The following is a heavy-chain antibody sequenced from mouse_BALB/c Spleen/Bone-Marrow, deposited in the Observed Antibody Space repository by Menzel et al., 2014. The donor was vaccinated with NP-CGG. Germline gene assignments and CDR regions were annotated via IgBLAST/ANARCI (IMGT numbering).Heavy chain of an antibody. CDR1: GFTFSDYY. J-gene: IGHJ4*01. Sequence: EVKLMESGGGLVQPGGSLKLSCATSGFTFSDYYMYWVRQTPEKRLEWVANISNGGGSTYYPDTVKGRFTISRDNAENTLYLQMSRLKSEDTAMYYCARHLYGNYGAMDYWGQGTSVTVSS. CDR3: ARHLYGNYGAMDY. D-gene: IGHD2-1*01. CDR2: ISNGGGST. V-gene: IGHV5-12*02.